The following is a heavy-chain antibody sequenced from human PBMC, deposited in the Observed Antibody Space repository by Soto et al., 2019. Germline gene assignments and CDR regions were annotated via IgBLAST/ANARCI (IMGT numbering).Heavy chain of an antibody. D-gene: IGHD2-15*01. Sequence: GSLRLSCAASGFTFSSYAMRWVRQAPGKGLEWVSFISGSASATHYADSVKGRFTVSRDNAKNSLSLQMNSLRDEDTAVYYCARECSGGSCYPALGGLDVWGQGTTVTVSS. CDR3: ARECSGGSCYPALGGLDV. CDR2: ISGSASAT. CDR1: GFTFSSYA. V-gene: IGHV3-48*02. J-gene: IGHJ6*02.